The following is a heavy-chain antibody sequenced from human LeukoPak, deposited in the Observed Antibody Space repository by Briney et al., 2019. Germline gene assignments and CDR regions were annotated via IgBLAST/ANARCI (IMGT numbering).Heavy chain of an antibody. Sequence: PGGSLRLSCAASGFTFSSYGMHWVRQAPGKGLEWVAFIRYDGSNKYYADSVKGRFTISRDNSKNTLYLQMNSLRAEDTAVYYCAKGCHYNRCVSLFWGQGTLVTVSS. CDR3: AKGCHYNRCVSLF. D-gene: IGHD5-24*01. CDR2: IRYDGSNK. J-gene: IGHJ4*02. CDR1: GFTFSSYG. V-gene: IGHV3-30*02.